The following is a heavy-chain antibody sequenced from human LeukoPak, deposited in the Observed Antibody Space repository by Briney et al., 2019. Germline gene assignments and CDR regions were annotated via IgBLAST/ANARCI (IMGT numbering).Heavy chain of an antibody. J-gene: IGHJ4*02. CDR1: GGTFSSYA. CDR2: IIPIFGTA. CDR3: ARGGHAGNYDILTGYLFDY. V-gene: IGHV1-69*05. Sequence: ASVKVSCKASGGTFSSYAISWVRQAPGQGLEWMGGIIPIFGTANYAQKFQGRVTITTDESTSTAYMELSSLRSEDTAVYYCARGGHAGNYDILTGYLFDYWGQGTLVTVSS. D-gene: IGHD3-9*01.